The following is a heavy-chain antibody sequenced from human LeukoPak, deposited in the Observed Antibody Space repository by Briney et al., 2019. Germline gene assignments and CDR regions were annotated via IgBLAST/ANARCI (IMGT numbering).Heavy chain of an antibody. Sequence: ASVKVSCKASGGTFSSYAISWVRQAPGQGLEWMGRIIPTFGIANYAQKFQGRVTITADKSTSTAYMELSSLRSEDTAVYYCARDRGDGYDYFDYWGQGTLVTVSS. D-gene: IGHD5-24*01. V-gene: IGHV1-69*04. CDR1: GGTFSSYA. CDR3: ARDRGDGYDYFDY. J-gene: IGHJ4*02. CDR2: IIPTFGIA.